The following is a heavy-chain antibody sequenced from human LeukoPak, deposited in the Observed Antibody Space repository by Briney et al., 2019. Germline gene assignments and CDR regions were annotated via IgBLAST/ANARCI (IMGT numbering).Heavy chain of an antibody. D-gene: IGHD6-13*01. Sequence: SETLSLTCAVYGGSFSGYYWSWIRQPPGKGLEWIGEINHSGSTNYNPSLKSRVTISVDTSKNQFSLNLGSVSAADTAVYYCARCYGSSWYFNFWGQGTLVTVSS. CDR2: INHSGST. CDR1: GGSFSGYY. CDR3: ARCYGSSWYFNF. J-gene: IGHJ4*02. V-gene: IGHV4-34*09.